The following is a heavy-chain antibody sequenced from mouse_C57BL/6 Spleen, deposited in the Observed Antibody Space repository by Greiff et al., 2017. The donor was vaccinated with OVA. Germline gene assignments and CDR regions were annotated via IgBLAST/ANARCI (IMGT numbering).Heavy chain of an antibody. Sequence: EVKLVESEGGLVQPGSSMKLSCTASGFTFSDYYMAWVRQVPEKGLEWVANINYDGSSTYYLDSLKSRFIISRDNAKNILYLQMSNLKSEDTATYYCARDRGPGTESYFDYWGQGTTLTVSS. V-gene: IGHV5-16*01. CDR1: GFTFSDYY. CDR3: ARDRGPGTESYFDY. CDR2: INYDGSST. J-gene: IGHJ2*01. D-gene: IGHD4-1*01.